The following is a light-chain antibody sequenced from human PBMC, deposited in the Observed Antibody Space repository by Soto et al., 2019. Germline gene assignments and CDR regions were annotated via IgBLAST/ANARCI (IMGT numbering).Light chain of an antibody. J-gene: IGKJ3*01. CDR3: QQYGSSPPIT. Sequence: EIVLTQSPGTLSLSPGDRATLSCRASQSVSSTYLAWYQQKPGQAPRLLLYGASTRATGIPDRLSGTGSGTDFTLTISRLEPEDFAVYYCQQYGSSPPITFGPGTKVDIK. CDR2: GAS. V-gene: IGKV3-20*01. CDR1: QSVSSTY.